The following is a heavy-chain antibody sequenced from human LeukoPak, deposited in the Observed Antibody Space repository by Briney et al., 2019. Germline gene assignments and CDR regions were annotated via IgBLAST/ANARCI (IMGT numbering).Heavy chain of an antibody. CDR2: ISGRGGSGGST. J-gene: IGHJ6*03. V-gene: IGHV3-23*01. D-gene: IGHD2-2*01. Sequence: GGSLRLSCAASGFTFSSYAMSWVRQAPGKGLEWVSNISGRGGSGGSTYYADSVKGRFTISRDNAKNSLYLQMNSLRAEDTAVYYCARDREGYQLPQMHHYYYMDVWGKGTTVTISS. CDR1: GFTFSSYA. CDR3: ARDREGYQLPQMHHYYYMDV.